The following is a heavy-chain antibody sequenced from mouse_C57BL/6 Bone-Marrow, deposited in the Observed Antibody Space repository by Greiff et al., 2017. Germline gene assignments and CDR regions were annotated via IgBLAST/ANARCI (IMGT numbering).Heavy chain of an antibody. CDR3: VTSYYSKRYAMYY. Sequence: QVQLQQPGAELVRPGSSVKLSCKASGYTFTSYWMHWVKQRPIQGLEWIGNIDPSDSDTHYNQKFKDQATLTVDKSSSTAYMQLSSLTSEDSAVYYCVTSYYSKRYAMYYGGQGTLVTVSS. V-gene: IGHV1-52*01. D-gene: IGHD2-5*01. CDR2: IDPSDSDT. CDR1: GYTFTSYW. J-gene: IGHJ4*01.